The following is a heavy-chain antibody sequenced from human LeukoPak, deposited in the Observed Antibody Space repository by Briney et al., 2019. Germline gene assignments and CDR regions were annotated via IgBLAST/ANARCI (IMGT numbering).Heavy chain of an antibody. CDR3: AKDLGLYFDWLFNY. CDR1: GFPFSSYA. D-gene: IGHD3-9*01. CDR2: ISGSGGST. J-gene: IGHJ4*02. Sequence: PWGSLRLSCAASGFPFSSYAMSWVRQAPGRGLEWVSAISGSGGSTYYADSVKGRFTISRDNSKNTLYLQMNSLRAEDTAVYYCAKDLGLYFDWLFNYWGQGTLVTVSS. V-gene: IGHV3-23*01.